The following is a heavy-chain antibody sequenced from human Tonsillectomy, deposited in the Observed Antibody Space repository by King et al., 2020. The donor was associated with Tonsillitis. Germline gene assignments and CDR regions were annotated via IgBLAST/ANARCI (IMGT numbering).Heavy chain of an antibody. V-gene: IGHV4-61*02. Sequence: QLQESGPGLVKPSQTLSLTCTVSDASISGGSYYWSWIRQPAGKGLEWIGRIYTSGNTNSNPSFKSRVTISIDTSKTQFSLMLSSVTVADTAVYYCARSGYSSGEQDFWGQGTLVTVSS. CDR2: IYTSGNT. D-gene: IGHD6-19*01. CDR1: DASISGGSYY. CDR3: ARSGYSSGEQDF. J-gene: IGHJ4*02.